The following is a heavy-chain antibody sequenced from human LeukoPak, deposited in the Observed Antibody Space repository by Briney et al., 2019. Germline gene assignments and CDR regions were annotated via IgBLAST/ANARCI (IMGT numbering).Heavy chain of an antibody. Sequence: ASVKVSCKASGGTFSSYAISWVRQAPGQGLEWMGGIIPIFGTANYAQKFQGRVTITADESTSTAYMELSSLRSEDTAVYYCAADFTPLAPYPIVGARVFDYWGQGTLVTVSS. CDR1: GGTFSSYA. CDR3: AADFTPLAPYPIVGARVFDY. CDR2: IIPIFGTA. J-gene: IGHJ4*02. D-gene: IGHD1-26*01. V-gene: IGHV1-69*13.